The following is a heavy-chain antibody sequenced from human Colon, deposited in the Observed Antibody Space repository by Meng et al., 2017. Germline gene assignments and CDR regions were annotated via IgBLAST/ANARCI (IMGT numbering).Heavy chain of an antibody. CDR3: ARRRGGSGRDC. CDR1: GGPISSNGYY. CDR2: IYHSGST. D-gene: IGHD3-10*01. J-gene: IGHJ4*02. Sequence: GSGPGCVKLSGTRPLTGTVSGGPISSNGYYWDWVRQPPGKGLEWIGAIYHSGSTSYNPSLQSRVTMFVDTSKNQFSLMLTSVTATDTAVYYCARRRGGSGRDCWGQGTLVTVSS. V-gene: IGHV4-39*01.